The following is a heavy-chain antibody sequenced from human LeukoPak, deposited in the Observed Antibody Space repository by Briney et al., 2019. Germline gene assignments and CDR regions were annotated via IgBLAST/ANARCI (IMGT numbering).Heavy chain of an antibody. CDR2: IRSKANSYAT. CDR3: TSDPGWFGELFYGMDV. CDR1: GFTFSGSA. V-gene: IGHV3-73*01. J-gene: IGHJ6*02. D-gene: IGHD3-10*01. Sequence: GGSLRLSCAASGFTFSGSAMHWVRQASGKGLEWVGRIRSKANSYATAYAASVKGRFTISRDDSKNAAYLQMNSLKTEDTAVYYCTSDPGWFGELFYGMDVWGQGTTVTVSS.